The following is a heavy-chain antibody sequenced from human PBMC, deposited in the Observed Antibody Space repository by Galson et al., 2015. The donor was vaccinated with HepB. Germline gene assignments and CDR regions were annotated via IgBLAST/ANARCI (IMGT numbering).Heavy chain of an antibody. CDR2: IKSKTDDGAT. D-gene: IGHD6-13*01. J-gene: IGHJ6*02. CDR1: GFTFSNAW. Sequence: SLRLSCAASGFTFSNAWMSWVRQAPGKGLEWVGRIKSKTDDGATDYAAPVKGRFTISRDDSKNTLYLQMNSLKTEDTAVYYCTTDGKWSSSWGHSYYYGMDVWGQGTTVTVSS. V-gene: IGHV3-15*01. CDR3: TTDGKWSSSWGHSYYYGMDV.